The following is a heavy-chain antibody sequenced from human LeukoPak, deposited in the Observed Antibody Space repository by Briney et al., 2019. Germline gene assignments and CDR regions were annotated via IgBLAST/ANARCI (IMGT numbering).Heavy chain of an antibody. Sequence: GASVKVSCKASGYTVSGYYIHWVRQGPGQGLEWMGWSNPNSGTNYAQNFQGRVTMTRDTSISTAYMELSRLISDDTAVYYCAREEQHQRGRHFEYWGQGTLVTVSS. J-gene: IGHJ4*02. D-gene: IGHD6-13*01. V-gene: IGHV1-2*02. CDR2: SNPNSGT. CDR3: AREEQHQRGRHFEY. CDR1: GYTVSGYY.